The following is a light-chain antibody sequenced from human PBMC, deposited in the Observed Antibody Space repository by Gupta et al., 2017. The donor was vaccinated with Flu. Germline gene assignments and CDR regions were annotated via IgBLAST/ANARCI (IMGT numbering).Light chain of an antibody. J-gene: IGLJ2*01. CDR3: CADGVNCR. CDR2: YFS. Sequence: SAFTQPRSVTVSPGQSVAISCHGTTSDSGTYHYVSWYQQPPGKAPKIMSYYFSQRPSGVPGRCSGSRSGATPALTVTGCEDEDEDDYYGCADGVNCRFGGGTKLTVL. V-gene: IGLV2-11*01. CDR1: TSDSGTYHY.